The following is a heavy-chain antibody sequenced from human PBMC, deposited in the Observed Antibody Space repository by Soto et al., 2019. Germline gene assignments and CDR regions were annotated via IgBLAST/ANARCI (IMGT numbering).Heavy chain of an antibody. Sequence: GASVKVSCKASGYTFNSYGISWVRQAPGQGLEWMGWISTYNGNTNYAQKLQGRVTMTTDTSTSTAYMELRSLKSDDTAVNYCARVPGTTPIWFDPWGQGTLVTVSS. V-gene: IGHV1-18*04. D-gene: IGHD1-7*01. CDR2: ISTYNGNT. CDR1: GYTFNSYG. CDR3: ARVPGTTPIWFDP. J-gene: IGHJ5*02.